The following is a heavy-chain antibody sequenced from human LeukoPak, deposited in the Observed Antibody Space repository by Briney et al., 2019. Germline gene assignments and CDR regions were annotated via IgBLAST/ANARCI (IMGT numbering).Heavy chain of an antibody. CDR1: GGTFSSYT. J-gene: IGHJ4*02. V-gene: IGHV1-69*02. Sequence: SVKVSCKASGGTFSSYTISWVRQAPGQGLEWMGRIIPILGIANYAQKFQGRVTITADKSTSTAYMELSSLRSEDTAVYYWASSSDCSSTSCRDYWGQGTVVTVSS. D-gene: IGHD2-2*01. CDR2: IIPILGIA. CDR3: ASSSDCSSTSCRDY.